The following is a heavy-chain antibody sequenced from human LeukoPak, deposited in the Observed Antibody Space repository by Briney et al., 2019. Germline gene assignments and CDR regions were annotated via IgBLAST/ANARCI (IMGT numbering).Heavy chain of an antibody. J-gene: IGHJ4*02. V-gene: IGHV4-61*02. Sequence: SETLSLTCTVSGGSISSGSYYWSWIRQPAGTGLEWIGRIYTSGSTNYNPSLKSRVTISVDTSKNQFSLKLSSVTAADTAVYYCARDHLPGYYFDYWGQETLVTVSS. CDR1: GGSISSGSYY. CDR2: IYTSGST. CDR3: ARDHLPGYYFDY. D-gene: IGHD3-10*01.